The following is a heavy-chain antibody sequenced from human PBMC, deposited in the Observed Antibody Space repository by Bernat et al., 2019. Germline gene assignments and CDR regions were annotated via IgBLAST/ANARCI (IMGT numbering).Heavy chain of an antibody. CDR2: IDYSGST. CDR1: GGSISSYY. J-gene: IGHJ6*03. CDR3: ARGILDRHYYYYYMDV. Sequence: QVQLQESGPGLVKPSETLSLTCTVSGGSISSYYWSWIRQPPGKGLEWIGYIDYSGSTNYNPSLKSRVTISVDTSKNQFSLKLSAVTAADKAVYYCARGILDRHYYYYYMDVWGKGTTVTVSS. V-gene: IGHV4-59*01. D-gene: IGHD3/OR15-3a*01.